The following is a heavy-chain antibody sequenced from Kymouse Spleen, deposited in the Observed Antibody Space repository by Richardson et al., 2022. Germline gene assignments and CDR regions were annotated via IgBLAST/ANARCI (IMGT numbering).Heavy chain of an antibody. D-gene: IGHD3-10*01. CDR2: ISYDGSNK. J-gene: IGHJ3*02. Sequence: QVQLVESGGGVVQPGRSLRLSCAASGFTFSSYGMHWVRQAPGKGLEWVAVISYDGSNKYYADSVKGRFTISRDNSKNTLYLQMNSLRAEDTAVYYCAKFYYGSGSDAFDIWGQGTMVTVSS. CDR1: GFTFSSYG. CDR3: AKFYYGSGSDAFDI. V-gene: IGHV3-30*18.